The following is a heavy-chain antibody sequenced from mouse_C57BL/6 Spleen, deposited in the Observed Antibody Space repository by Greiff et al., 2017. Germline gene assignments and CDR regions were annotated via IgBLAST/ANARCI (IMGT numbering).Heavy chain of an antibody. J-gene: IGHJ3*01. Sequence: EVMLVESGGDLVKPGGSLKLSCAASGFTFSSYGMSWVRQTPDKRLEWVATISSGGSYTYYPDSVKGRFTISRDNAKNTLYLQMSSLKSEDTAMYYCARGGQLRRGFAYWGQGTLVTVSA. CDR2: ISSGGSYT. D-gene: IGHD3-2*02. CDR1: GFTFSSYG. CDR3: ARGGQLRRGFAY. V-gene: IGHV5-6*02.